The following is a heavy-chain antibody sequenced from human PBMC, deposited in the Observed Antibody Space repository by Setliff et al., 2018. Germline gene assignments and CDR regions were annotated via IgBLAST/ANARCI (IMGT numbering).Heavy chain of an antibody. CDR3: ARDLPRGGYYYYGMDV. J-gene: IGHJ6*02. V-gene: IGHV1-69*10. CDR2: IIPILGIA. Sequence: ASVKVSCKASGGTFSSYAISWVRQAPGQGLEWMGGIIPILGIANYAQKFQGRVTITADKSTSTAYMELSSLRSEDTAVYYCARDLPRGGYYYYGMDVWGQGTTVTVSS. D-gene: IGHD3-10*01. CDR1: GGTFSSYA.